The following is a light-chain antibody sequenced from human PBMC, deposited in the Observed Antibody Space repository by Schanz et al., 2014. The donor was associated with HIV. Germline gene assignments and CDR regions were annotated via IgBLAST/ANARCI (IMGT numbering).Light chain of an antibody. CDR1: QTVSNN. Sequence: EIVMTQSPGTLSVSPGERATLSCRASQTVSNNLAWYQQKPGQAPRLLIYGASTRATGFPARFSGSSYGTEFSLTISRLEPEDFAVYYCQQYGSSPLTFGGGTKVEIK. CDR2: GAS. V-gene: IGKV3-15*01. CDR3: QQYGSSPLT. J-gene: IGKJ4*01.